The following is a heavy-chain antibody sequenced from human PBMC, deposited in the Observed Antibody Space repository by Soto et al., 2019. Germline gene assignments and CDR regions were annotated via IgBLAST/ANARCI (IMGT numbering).Heavy chain of an antibody. CDR1: GYTFTSYG. V-gene: IGHV1-18*01. D-gene: IGHD4-17*01. CDR3: ARETTVWHAFDI. CDR2: ISGYNGNT. J-gene: IGHJ3*02. Sequence: GSVKVSSKASGYTFTSYGIPWVRHATGQGLERMGWISGYNGNTNYAQKLQGRVTVTTDTSTSTAYMELRSLRSDDTAVYDCARETTVWHAFDIWGQGTMVNVS.